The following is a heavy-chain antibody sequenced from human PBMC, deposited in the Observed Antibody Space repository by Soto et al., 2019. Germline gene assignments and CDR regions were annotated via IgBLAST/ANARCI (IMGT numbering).Heavy chain of an antibody. CDR2: ISAYNGNT. V-gene: IGHV1-18*01. D-gene: IGHD1-1*01. J-gene: IGHJ5*02. CDR1: GYTFTSYG. CDR3: AIAIPMGTGIANWFDP. Sequence: ASVKVSCKASGYTFTSYGISWVRQAPGQGLEWMGWISAYNGNTNYAQKLQGRVTMTTDTSTSTAYMELRSLRSDDTAVYYCAIAIPMGTGIANWFDPWGQGTLVTVSS.